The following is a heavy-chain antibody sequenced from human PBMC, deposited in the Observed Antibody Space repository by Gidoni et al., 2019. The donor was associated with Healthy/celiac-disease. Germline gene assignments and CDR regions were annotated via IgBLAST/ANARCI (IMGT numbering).Heavy chain of an antibody. CDR1: GFTFSSYA. D-gene: IGHD3-3*01. CDR3: AKDSDFWSGYYHWFDP. CDR2: ISGSGGST. Sequence: EVQLLASGGGLVQPGGSLRLSCAASGFTFSSYAIGWVRQAPGKGLEWVSAISGSGGSTYYADSVKGRFTISRDNSKNTLYLQMNSLRAEDTAVYYCAKDSDFWSGYYHWFDPWGQGTLVTVSS. V-gene: IGHV3-23*01. J-gene: IGHJ5*02.